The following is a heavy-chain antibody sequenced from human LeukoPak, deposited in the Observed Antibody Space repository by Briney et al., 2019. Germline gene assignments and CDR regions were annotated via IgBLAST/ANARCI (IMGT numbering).Heavy chain of an antibody. CDR1: GGSISSYC. CDR2: IYYSGST. Sequence: SETLSLTCTVAGGSISSYCWSWVRQPPGKGLEWIGYIYYSGSTNYNPSLKSRVTISVDTSKNQFSLKLSSVTAADTAVYYCARRGATTVRMGRRLYYFDYWGQGTLVTVSS. D-gene: IGHD4-17*01. V-gene: IGHV4-59*12. J-gene: IGHJ4*02. CDR3: ARRGATTVRMGRRLYYFDY.